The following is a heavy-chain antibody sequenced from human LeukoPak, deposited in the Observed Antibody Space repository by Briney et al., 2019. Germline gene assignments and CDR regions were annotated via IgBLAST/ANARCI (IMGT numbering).Heavy chain of an antibody. CDR1: GYTFTSYG. Sequence: ASVKVSCTASGYTFTSYGISWVRQAPGQGLEWMGWISAYNGNTNYAQKLQGRVTMTTGTSTSTAYMELRSLRSDDTAVYYCALYSSGWPVRNWGQGTLVTVSS. V-gene: IGHV1-18*01. CDR3: ALYSSGWPVRN. D-gene: IGHD6-19*01. J-gene: IGHJ4*02. CDR2: ISAYNGNT.